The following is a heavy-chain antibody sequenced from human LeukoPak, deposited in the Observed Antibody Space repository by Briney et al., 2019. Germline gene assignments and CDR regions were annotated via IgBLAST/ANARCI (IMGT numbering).Heavy chain of an antibody. CDR1: GFAFSNAW. CDR3: TKPDLLWFGEDV. D-gene: IGHD3-10*01. V-gene: IGHV3-15*01. J-gene: IGHJ6*02. CDR2: IKSGTDSGTT. Sequence: GGSLILSCAASGFAFSNAWMGWVRQAPGKGLEWVGRIKSGTDSGTTDYAAPVKGRFTISRDDSKNTLYLQMNSLKTEDTAVYYCTKPDLLWFGEDVWGQGTTVTVSS.